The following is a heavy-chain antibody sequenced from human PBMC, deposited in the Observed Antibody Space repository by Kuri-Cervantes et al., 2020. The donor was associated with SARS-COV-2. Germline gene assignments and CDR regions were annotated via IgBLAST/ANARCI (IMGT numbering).Heavy chain of an antibody. J-gene: IGHJ6*02. D-gene: IGHD2-2*01. Sequence: GESLKISCAASGFTFSSYSMNWVRQAPGKGLEWVSSISSSSSYIYYADSVKGRFTISRDNAKNSLYLQMNCLRVEDTAVYYCARDSSIVVGRKGYYGMDVWGQGTTVTVSS. CDR2: ISSSSSYI. V-gene: IGHV3-21*01. CDR1: GFTFSSYS. CDR3: ARDSSIVVGRKGYYGMDV.